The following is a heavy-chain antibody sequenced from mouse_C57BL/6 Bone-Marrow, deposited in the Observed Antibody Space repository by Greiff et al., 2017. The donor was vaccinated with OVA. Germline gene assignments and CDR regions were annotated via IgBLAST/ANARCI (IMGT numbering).Heavy chain of an antibody. CDR1: GYAFSSSW. J-gene: IGHJ2*01. D-gene: IGHD2-1*01. CDR3: ASYGNYDYFDY. CDR2: IYPGDGDT. Sequence: VMLVESGPELVKPGASVKISCKASGYAFSSSWMNWVKQRPGKGLEWIGRIYPGDGDTNYNGKFKGKATLTADKSSSTAYMQLSSLTSEDSAVYFCASYGNYDYFDYWGQGTTLTVSS. V-gene: IGHV1-82*01.